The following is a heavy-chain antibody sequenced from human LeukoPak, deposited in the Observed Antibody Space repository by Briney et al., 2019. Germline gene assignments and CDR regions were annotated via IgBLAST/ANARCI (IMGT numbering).Heavy chain of an antibody. V-gene: IGHV3-11*04. CDR1: GFTFSDYY. CDR3: ARDHPVGALDY. J-gene: IGHJ4*02. D-gene: IGHD1-26*01. CDR2: ISSSGSTI. Sequence: GGSLRLSCAASGFTFSDYYMSWVRQAPGKGLEWVSYISSSGSTIYYADSVKGRFTISRDNSKNTLYLQMNSLRAEDTAVYYCARDHPVGALDYWGQGTLVTVSS.